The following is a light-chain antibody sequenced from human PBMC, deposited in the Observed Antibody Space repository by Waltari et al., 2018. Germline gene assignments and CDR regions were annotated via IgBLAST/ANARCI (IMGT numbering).Light chain of an antibody. Sequence: AIQMTQSPSSLSASVGDRVNITCRATQGVRNDLGWYQQKPGKAPKLLIYAASSLQSGVPSRFSGSGSGTDFTLTISSLQPEDFATYYCLQDNNYPLTFGGGTKVEIK. CDR2: AAS. V-gene: IGKV1-6*01. J-gene: IGKJ4*01. CDR1: QGVRND. CDR3: LQDNNYPLT.